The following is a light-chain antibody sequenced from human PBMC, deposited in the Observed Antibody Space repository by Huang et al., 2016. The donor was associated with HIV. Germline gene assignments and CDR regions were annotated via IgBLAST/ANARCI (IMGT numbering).Light chain of an antibody. CDR3: QQYDNLPYT. CDR1: QDIKNF. CDR2: DAT. J-gene: IGKJ2*01. Sequence: DIQMTQSPSSLSASVGDRVTITCQANQDIKNFLNWYQQKPGEAPKVLIYDATSLEAGVSRRFSGSGSGTDFTVTINSLQPEDIATYYCQQYDNLPYTFGQGTNLEIK. V-gene: IGKV1-33*01.